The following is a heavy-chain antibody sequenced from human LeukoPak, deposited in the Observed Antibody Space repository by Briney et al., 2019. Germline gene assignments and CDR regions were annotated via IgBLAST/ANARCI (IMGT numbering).Heavy chain of an antibody. Sequence: SETLSLTCTVSGGSISSYYWSWIRQPPGKGLEWIGYIYYSGSANYNPSLKSRVTISVDTSKNQFSLKLCSVTAADTAVYYCAGHHPRNTVDFWGQGTLVTVSS. CDR1: GGSISSYY. CDR2: IYYSGSA. D-gene: IGHD2/OR15-2a*01. V-gene: IGHV4-59*08. CDR3: AGHHPRNTVDF. J-gene: IGHJ4*02.